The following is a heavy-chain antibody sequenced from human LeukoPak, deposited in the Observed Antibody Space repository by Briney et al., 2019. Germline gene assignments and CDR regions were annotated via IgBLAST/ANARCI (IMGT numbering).Heavy chain of an antibody. CDR3: ARDGVYESSGYDAFDI. CDR2: IYYSGNT. D-gene: IGHD3-22*01. V-gene: IGHV4-31*03. J-gene: IGHJ3*02. CDR1: GGSISSGDYY. Sequence: SETLSLTCTVSGGSISSGDYYWNWIRQHPGKGLEWIGSIYYSGNTYYNPSLNSRATISVDTSKNQSSLKLSSVTAADAAMYYCARDGVYESSGYDAFDIWGQGTMVTVSS.